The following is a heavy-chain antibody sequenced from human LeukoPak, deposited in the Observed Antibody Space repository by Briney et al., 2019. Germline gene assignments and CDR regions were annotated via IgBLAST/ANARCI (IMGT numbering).Heavy chain of an antibody. CDR3: AREMFGTSRPSDY. Sequence: ASVKVSCKASGCTFSSYATHWVRQAPGQRLEWMGWINVGSGNTKYSQKFQGRLTITRDTSASTAYMELSSLRSEDTALYFCAREMFGTSRPSDYWGQGTLVTVSS. V-gene: IGHV1-3*01. D-gene: IGHD2-2*01. CDR2: INVGSGNT. J-gene: IGHJ4*02. CDR1: GCTFSSYA.